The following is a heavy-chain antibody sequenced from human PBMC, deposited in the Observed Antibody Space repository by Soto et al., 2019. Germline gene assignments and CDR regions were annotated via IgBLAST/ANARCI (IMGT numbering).Heavy chain of an antibody. V-gene: IGHV4-39*07. CDR3: ARERITMVRGVIPRAGTFDY. CDR2: IYYGGNT. J-gene: IGHJ4*02. Sequence: SETLSLTCAVSGVSINSNYFWGWIRQPPGRGLEWIGSIYYGGNTYYNPSLKSRVTISVDTSKNQFSLKLSSVTAADTAVYYCARERITMVRGVIPRAGTFDYWGQGTLVTVS. CDR1: GVSINSNYF. D-gene: IGHD3-10*01.